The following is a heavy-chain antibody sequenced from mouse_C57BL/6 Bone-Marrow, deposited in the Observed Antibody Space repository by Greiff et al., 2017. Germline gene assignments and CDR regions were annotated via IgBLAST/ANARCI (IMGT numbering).Heavy chain of an antibody. CDR1: GYTFTSYW. CDR3: KFCWSLMDY. J-gene: IGHJ4*01. D-gene: IGHD6-1*01. V-gene: IGHV1-5*01. Sequence: EVQLQQSGTVLARPGASVKMSCKTSGYTFTSYWMHWVKQRPGQGLEWIGAIYPGNSDTSYNQKFTGKAKLTAVTSASTAYIVLSRLTNEDSAVYYVKFCWSLMDYGGRGTSVTVSA. CDR2: IYPGNSDT.